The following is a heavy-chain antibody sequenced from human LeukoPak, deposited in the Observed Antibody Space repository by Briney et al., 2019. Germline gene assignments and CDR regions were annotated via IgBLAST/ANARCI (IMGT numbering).Heavy chain of an antibody. V-gene: IGHV1-2*02. Sequence: ASEKVSCKASGYTFTGYYMHWVRQAPGQGLEWMGWINPNSGGTNYAQKFQGRVTMTEDTSTDTAYMELSSLRSEDTAVYYCATGKDYYDSSGYYGAPHVWGQGTTVTVSS. D-gene: IGHD3-22*01. CDR3: ATGKDYYDSSGYYGAPHV. CDR2: INPNSGGT. CDR1: GYTFTGYY. J-gene: IGHJ6*02.